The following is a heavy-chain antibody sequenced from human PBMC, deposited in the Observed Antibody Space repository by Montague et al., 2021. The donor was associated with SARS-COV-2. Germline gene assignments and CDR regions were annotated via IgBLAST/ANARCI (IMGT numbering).Heavy chain of an antibody. CDR1: GGSISSSSYY. CDR3: ARDGGTVTTFLGAGYVRGGLNWFDP. CDR2: IYYSGST. V-gene: IGHV4-39*07. J-gene: IGHJ5*02. Sequence: ETLSLTCTVSGGSISSSSYYWGWIRQPPGKGLEWIGSIYYSGSTYYNPSLKSRVTISVDTSKNQFSLKLSSVTAADTAVYYCARDGGTVTTFLGAGYVRGGLNWFDPWGQGTLVTVSS. D-gene: IGHD4-17*01.